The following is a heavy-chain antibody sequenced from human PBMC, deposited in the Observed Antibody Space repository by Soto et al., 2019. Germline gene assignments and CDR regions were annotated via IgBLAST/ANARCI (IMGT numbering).Heavy chain of an antibody. D-gene: IGHD6-6*01. Sequence: QVQLVQSGAEVKKPGASVKVSCKASGYIFPDYYVHWVRQAPGEGLEWMGRINPNGGGTNYAQKFEGWVTMTTDTSISTAYMELSTLNFDDTAVYYCARGEQLVHFDSWGQGTLVTVSS. V-gene: IGHV1-2*04. J-gene: IGHJ4*01. CDR1: GYIFPDYY. CDR2: INPNGGGT. CDR3: ARGEQLVHFDS.